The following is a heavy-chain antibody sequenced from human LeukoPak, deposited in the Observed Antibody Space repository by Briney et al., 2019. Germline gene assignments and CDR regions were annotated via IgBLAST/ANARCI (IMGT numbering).Heavy chain of an antibody. D-gene: IGHD3-3*01. CDR3: ARGTSSGVVHNWFDP. V-gene: IGHV1-2*02. CDR1: GYTFTGYY. J-gene: IGHJ5*02. CDR2: INPNSGGT. Sequence: ASVKVSCKASGYTFTGYYMHWVRQAPGQGLEWMGWINPNSGGTNYAQKFQGRVTMTRNTSISTVYMELSSLRSEDTAVYYCARGTSSGVVHNWFDPWGQGTLVTVSS.